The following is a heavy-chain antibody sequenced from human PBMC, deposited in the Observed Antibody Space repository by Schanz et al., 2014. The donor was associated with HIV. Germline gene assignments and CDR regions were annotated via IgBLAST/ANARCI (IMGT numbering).Heavy chain of an antibody. J-gene: IGHJ4*02. CDR1: GFTFSRYW. CDR3: ANEEVPNDY. Sequence: VQLVESGGGVVQPGRSLRLSCAASGFTFSRYWMHWVRQVPGKGLVWVSRIETDGSGTSYADSVKGRFTISRDSSKNTLYLQMNGLRAEDTAVYYCANEEVPNDYWGQGTLVTVSS. CDR2: IETDGSGT. V-gene: IGHV3-74*02.